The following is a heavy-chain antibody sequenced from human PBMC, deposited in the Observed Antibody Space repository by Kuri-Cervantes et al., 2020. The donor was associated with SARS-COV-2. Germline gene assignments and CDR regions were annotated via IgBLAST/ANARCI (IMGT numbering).Heavy chain of an antibody. V-gene: IGHV1-46*01. Sequence: ASVKVSCKASGYTFTSYYMHWVRQAPGQGLEWMGIINPSGGSTSYAQKFQGRVTMNRETSTSTVYMELSSLRSEDTAVYYCARTRIAAAGTDAFDIWGQGTMVTVSS. D-gene: IGHD6-13*01. J-gene: IGHJ3*02. CDR3: ARTRIAAAGTDAFDI. CDR2: INPSGGST. CDR1: GYTFTSYY.